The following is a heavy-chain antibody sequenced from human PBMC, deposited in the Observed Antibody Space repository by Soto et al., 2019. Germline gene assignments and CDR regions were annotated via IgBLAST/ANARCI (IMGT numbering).Heavy chain of an antibody. Sequence: GGSLRLSCAASGFTFSSYAMSWVRQAPGKGLEWVSAISGSGGSTYYADSVKGRFTISRDNSKNTLYLQMNSLRAEDTAVYYCAKSPFYRGVIIVDYWGQGTLVTVSS. CDR2: ISGSGGST. CDR1: GFTFSSYA. V-gene: IGHV3-23*01. CDR3: AKSPFYRGVIIVDY. D-gene: IGHD3-10*01. J-gene: IGHJ4*02.